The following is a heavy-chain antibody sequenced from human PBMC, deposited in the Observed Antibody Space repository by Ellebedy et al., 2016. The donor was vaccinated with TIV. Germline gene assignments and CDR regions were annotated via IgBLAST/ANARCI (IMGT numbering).Heavy chain of an antibody. CDR2: ISSGSSYI. D-gene: IGHD4-17*01. CDR1: GFTFSTYR. CDR3: ARGYGDLEENDY. J-gene: IGHJ4*02. V-gene: IGHV3-21*01. Sequence: GESLKISXAASGFTFSTYRMNWVRQAPGKGLEWISSISSGSSYIFYGDSMKGRFTISRDNANNSLFLQMDSLRVEDTAVYYCARGYGDLEENDYWGQGTLVTVSS.